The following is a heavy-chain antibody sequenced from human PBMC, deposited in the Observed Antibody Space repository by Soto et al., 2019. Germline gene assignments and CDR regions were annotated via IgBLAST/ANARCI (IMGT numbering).Heavy chain of an antibody. CDR3: ARRPHYYDSSGYYLDY. J-gene: IGHJ4*02. D-gene: IGHD3-22*01. V-gene: IGHV1-46*01. CDR2: INPSGGST. Sequence: QVQLVQSGAEVKKPGASVKVSCKASGYTFTSYYMHRVRQAPGQGLEWMGIINPSGGSTSYAQKFQGRVTMTRDTSTSTVYMELSSLRSEDTAVYYCARRPHYYDSSGYYLDYWGQGTLVTVSS. CDR1: GYTFTSYY.